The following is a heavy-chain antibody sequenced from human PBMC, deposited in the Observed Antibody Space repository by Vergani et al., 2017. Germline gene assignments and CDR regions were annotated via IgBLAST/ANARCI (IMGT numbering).Heavy chain of an antibody. V-gene: IGHV3-23*01. CDR1: GFTFSSYA. Sequence: EVQLLESGGGLVQPGGSLRLSCAASGFTFSSYAMSWVRQAPGKGLERVSAISGSGGSTYYADSVKGRFTISRDNSKNTLYLQMNSLRAEDTAVYYCAKARGYSYGYDLWGQGTLVTVSS. J-gene: IGHJ4*02. CDR3: AKARGYSYGYDL. D-gene: IGHD5-18*01. CDR2: ISGSGGST.